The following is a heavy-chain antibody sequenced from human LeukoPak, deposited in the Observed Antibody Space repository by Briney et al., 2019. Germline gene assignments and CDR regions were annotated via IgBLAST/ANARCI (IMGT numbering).Heavy chain of an antibody. V-gene: IGHV3-30-3*01. Sequence: GGSLRLSCAASGFTFSSYAMHWVRQAPGKGLEWVAVISYDGSNKYYAGSVKGRFTISRDNSKNTLYLQMNSLRAEDTAVYYCARGGQYSGSYHAFDIWGQGTMVTVSS. CDR1: GFTFSSYA. J-gene: IGHJ3*02. CDR3: ARGGQYSGSYHAFDI. D-gene: IGHD1-26*01. CDR2: ISYDGSNK.